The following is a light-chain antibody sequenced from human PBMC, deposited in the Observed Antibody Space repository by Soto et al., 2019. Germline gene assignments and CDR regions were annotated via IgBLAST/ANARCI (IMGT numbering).Light chain of an antibody. Sequence: DIIITQSPSTLSASVGDRVTITCRASQSISTWLAWYQQKPGKAPQLLISDASSLETGVPSRFSGSVSGTEFTLTISSLQPDDFATYYCQQYHTYWSFGQGTKV. J-gene: IGKJ1*01. CDR3: QQYHTYWS. CDR1: QSISTW. V-gene: IGKV1-5*01. CDR2: DAS.